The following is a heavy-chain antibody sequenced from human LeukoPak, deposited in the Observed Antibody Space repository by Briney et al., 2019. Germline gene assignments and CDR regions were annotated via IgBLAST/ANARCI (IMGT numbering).Heavy chain of an antibody. Sequence: PGGSLRLSCAASGFTFSSYAMSWVRQAPGKGLEWVSAISGSGGSTYYADSVKGRLTISRDNSKNTLYLQMNSLRAEDTAVYYCAKASPSSSWPPTSYWGQGTLVTVSS. D-gene: IGHD6-13*01. CDR1: GFTFSSYA. CDR2: ISGSGGST. V-gene: IGHV3-23*01. J-gene: IGHJ4*02. CDR3: AKASPSSSWPPTSY.